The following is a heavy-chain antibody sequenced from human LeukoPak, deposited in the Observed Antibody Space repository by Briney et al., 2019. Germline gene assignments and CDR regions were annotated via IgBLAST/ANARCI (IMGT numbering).Heavy chain of an antibody. V-gene: IGHV3-7*03. CDR2: IKLDGSEK. D-gene: IGHD3-3*01. CDR1: EFTFSSHA. CDR3: ARDQYDTWSRRGNFDS. J-gene: IGHJ4*02. Sequence: GGSLRLSCVASEFTFSSHAMNWVRQAPGKGLEWVANIKLDGSEKNYVDSVKGRFTISRDNTKNSLYLQMNSLRVEDTAVFYCARDQYDTWSRRGNFDSWGQGTLVIVSS.